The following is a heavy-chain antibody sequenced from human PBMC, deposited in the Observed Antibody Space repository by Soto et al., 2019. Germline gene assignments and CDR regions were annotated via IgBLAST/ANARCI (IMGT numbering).Heavy chain of an antibody. CDR2: IWYDGTNK. CDR3: ARGPMTTVTTWGDWYFDL. Sequence: QVQLVESGGGVVQPGRSLRLSCAMSGFIFSSYGMHWVRQGPGKGLEWVAVIWYDGTNKYYADSVNGRFTISRDDSKNTLYLQMNSLRAKDTAVYYCARGPMTTVTTWGDWYFDLWGRGTLVTVSS. D-gene: IGHD4-17*01. J-gene: IGHJ2*01. V-gene: IGHV3-33*01. CDR1: GFIFSSYG.